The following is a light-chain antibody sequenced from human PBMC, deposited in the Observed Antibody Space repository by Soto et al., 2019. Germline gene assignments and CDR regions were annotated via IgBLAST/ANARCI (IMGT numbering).Light chain of an antibody. V-gene: IGKV3-15*01. CDR2: HTS. CDR1: QSVSSN. Sequence: EIVMTQSPATLSVSPGERATLSCRASQSVSSNLAWYQQKPGQAPRLLIYHTSTRATGIPARFSGSGSGTEFTLTISSLQSEDFAVYYCQQYNKWPLTFGGGTKVE. J-gene: IGKJ4*01. CDR3: QQYNKWPLT.